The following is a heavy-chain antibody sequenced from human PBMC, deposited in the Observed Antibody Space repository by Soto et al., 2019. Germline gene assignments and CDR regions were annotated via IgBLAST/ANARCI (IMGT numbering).Heavy chain of an antibody. CDR3: AKAGSYYDILTGSLYYYYGMDV. D-gene: IGHD3-9*01. J-gene: IGHJ6*02. V-gene: IGHV3-30*18. Sequence: SLRLSCAASGFTFSSYGMHWVRQAPGKGLEWVAVISYDGSNKYYADSVKGRFTISRDNSKNTLYLQMNSLRAEDTAVYYCAKAGSYYDILTGSLYYYYGMDVWGQGTTVTVSS. CDR1: GFTFSSYG. CDR2: ISYDGSNK.